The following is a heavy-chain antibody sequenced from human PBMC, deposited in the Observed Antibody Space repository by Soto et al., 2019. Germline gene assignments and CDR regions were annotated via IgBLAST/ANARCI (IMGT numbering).Heavy chain of an antibody. CDR3: ARRKTGSYFDH. D-gene: IGHD1-26*01. J-gene: IGHJ4*02. V-gene: IGHV3-23*01. Sequence: GGSLRLSCAASGFTFSSYAMSWVRQAPGKGLEWVSAIGASGAGTYYADSVKGRFTISRDNSKNTLHLQMNSLRAEDTAVYYCARRKTGSYFDHWGQGTLGTV. CDR2: IGASGAGT. CDR1: GFTFSSYA.